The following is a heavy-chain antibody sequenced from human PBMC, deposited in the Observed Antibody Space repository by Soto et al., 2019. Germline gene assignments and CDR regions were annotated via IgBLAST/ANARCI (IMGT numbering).Heavy chain of an antibody. CDR1: GFTFSSYE. D-gene: IGHD6-19*01. V-gene: IGHV3-48*03. CDR2: ISSSGSTI. Sequence: EVQLVESGGGLVQPGGSLRLSCAASGFTFSSYEMNWVRQAPGKGLEWVSYISSSGSTIYYIDSVKGRFTISRENAKNSLYLQINSLRAEDTAVYYCARGGIAVGGWGNVDYWGQGTLITVSS. CDR3: ARGGIAVGGWGNVDY. J-gene: IGHJ4*02.